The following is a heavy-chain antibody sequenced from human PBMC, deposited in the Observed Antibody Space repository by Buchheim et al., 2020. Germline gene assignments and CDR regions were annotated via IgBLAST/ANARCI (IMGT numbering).Heavy chain of an antibody. CDR1: GFTFNNFD. CDR2: ISGSGTTI. J-gene: IGHJ4*02. CDR3: ARGTYNYAF. Sequence: EVQLVESGGGLVQPGGSLRLSCAASGFTFNNFDMNWVRQAPGKGLEWISYISGSGTTIYYAESVKGRFTISGDNAKNSLYLQMNSLRAEDTAVYYCARGTYNYAFWGQGTL. V-gene: IGHV3-48*03. D-gene: IGHD3-16*01.